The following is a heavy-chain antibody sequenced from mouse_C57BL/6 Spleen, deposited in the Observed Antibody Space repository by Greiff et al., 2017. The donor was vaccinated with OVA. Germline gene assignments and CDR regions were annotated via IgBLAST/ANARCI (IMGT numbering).Heavy chain of an antibody. V-gene: IGHV3-6*01. CDR2: ISYDGSN. J-gene: IGHJ4*01. CDR3: AKANWVAMDY. CDR1: GYSITSGYY. Sequence: EVKLQESGPGLVKPSQSLSLTCSVTGYSITSGYYWNWIRQFPGNKLEWMGYISYDGSNNYNPSLKNRISITRDTSKNQFFLKLNSVTTEDTATYYCAKANWVAMDYWGQGTSVTVSS. D-gene: IGHD4-1*01.